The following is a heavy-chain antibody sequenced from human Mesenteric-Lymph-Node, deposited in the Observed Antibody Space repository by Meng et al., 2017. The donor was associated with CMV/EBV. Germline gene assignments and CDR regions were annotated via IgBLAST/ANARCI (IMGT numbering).Heavy chain of an antibody. CDR1: GGTFSSYA. D-gene: IGHD2-2*01. CDR2: IIPIFGTA. Sequence: SVKVSCKASGGTFSSYAISWVRQAPGQGLEWMGGIIPIFGTANYAQKFQGRVTITTDESTSTAYMELSSLRSEDTAVYYCARIVVVPAAPTGYYYYGMDVWGQGTTVTVSS. CDR3: ARIVVVPAAPTGYYYYGMDV. V-gene: IGHV1-69*05. J-gene: IGHJ6*02.